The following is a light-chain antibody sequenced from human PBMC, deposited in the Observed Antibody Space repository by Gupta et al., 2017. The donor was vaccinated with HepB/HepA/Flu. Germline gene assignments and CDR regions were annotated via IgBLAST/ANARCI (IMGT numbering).Light chain of an antibody. CDR1: LSILNSSNNKNY. CDR3: QQYYTPMT. CDR2: WAS. J-gene: IGKJ4*01. V-gene: IGKV4-1*01. Sequence: DLVMTPSPDSLAVSLGERATINCKSSLSILNSSNNKNYLAWYQQKPGHPPKLLFYWASTRESGVPDRFSGSGSGTDFTLTISSLQAEDVAVYYCQQYYTPMTFGGGTKVEIK.